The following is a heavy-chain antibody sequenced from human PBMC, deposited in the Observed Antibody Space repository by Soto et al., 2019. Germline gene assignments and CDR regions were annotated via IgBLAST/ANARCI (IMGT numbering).Heavy chain of an antibody. CDR1: GYSFSGYW. Sequence: EVQLVQSGAEVKKPGESLRISCEGSGYSFSGYWISWVRQMPWKGLEWMGRIDPSDSYTNYSPSFQGHVTISADKSISTAYLQWSSLKASDTATYYCARHGDSRGDYWGQGTLVTVSS. J-gene: IGHJ4*02. CDR2: IDPSDSYT. V-gene: IGHV5-10-1*03. CDR3: ARHGDSRGDY. D-gene: IGHD3-10*01.